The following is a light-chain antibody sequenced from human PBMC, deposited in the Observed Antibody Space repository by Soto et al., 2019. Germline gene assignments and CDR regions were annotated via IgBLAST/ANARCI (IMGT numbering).Light chain of an antibody. CDR2: GAS. CDR3: QQYCGSTSFT. Sequence: EIVLTQSPGTLSLSPGERATLSCRASQSVNSNYLAWYQQKPGQAPRLLIYGASSRATGIPDRFSGSGSGTDFTLTISRLEPEDFAVYYCQQYCGSTSFTFGPGTRLDIK. CDR1: QSVNSNY. V-gene: IGKV3-20*01. J-gene: IGKJ3*01.